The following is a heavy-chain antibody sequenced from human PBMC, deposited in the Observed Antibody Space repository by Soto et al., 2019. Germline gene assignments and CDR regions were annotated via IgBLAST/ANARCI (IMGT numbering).Heavy chain of an antibody. CDR2: MSYDENNK. CDR1: GVTFSSYG. D-gene: IGHD7-27*01. CDR3: AKVLTGDLDY. Sequence: SLRLCCAASGVTFSSYGMKCVRQAPGTGLGWVAVMSYDENNKYYADSVKGRFTISRDNSKNTLHLQMNRLRAEDTAVYYCAKVLTGDLDYWGQGTLVTVS. V-gene: IGHV3-30*18. J-gene: IGHJ4*02.